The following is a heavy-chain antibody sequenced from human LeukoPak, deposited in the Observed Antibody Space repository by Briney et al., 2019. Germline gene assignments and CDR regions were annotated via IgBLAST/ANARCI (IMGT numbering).Heavy chain of an antibody. J-gene: IGHJ4*02. CDR2: IYYSGST. CDR1: GGCISSSKNY. Sequence: SETLFLTCTVSGGCISSSKNYWGWIRQPPGKGLEWIGSIYYSGSTYYNPSLKSRVTISVDTSKNQFSLKLSSVTAADTAVYYCARLQYYGDFVDYWGQGTLVTVSS. D-gene: IGHD4-17*01. V-gene: IGHV4-39*01. CDR3: ARLQYYGDFVDY.